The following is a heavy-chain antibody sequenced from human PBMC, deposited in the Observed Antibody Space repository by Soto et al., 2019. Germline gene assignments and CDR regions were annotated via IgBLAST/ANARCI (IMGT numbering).Heavy chain of an antibody. Sequence: PSETLSLTCTVSGGSISSGGYYWSWIRQHPGKGLEWIGYIYYSGSTYYNPSLKSRVTISVDTSKNQFSLKLSSVTAADTAVYYCARGHSYGEYLYYYYGMDVWGQGTTVPVSS. CDR3: ARGHSYGEYLYYYYGMDV. CDR1: GGSISSGGYY. J-gene: IGHJ6*02. V-gene: IGHV4-31*03. D-gene: IGHD4-17*01. CDR2: IYYSGST.